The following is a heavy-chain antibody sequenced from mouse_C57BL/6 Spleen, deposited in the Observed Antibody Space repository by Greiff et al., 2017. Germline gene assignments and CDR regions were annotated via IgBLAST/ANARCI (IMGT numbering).Heavy chain of an antibody. Sequence: EVKVVESGEGLVKPGGSLKLSCAASGFTFSSYAMSWVRQTPEKRLEWVAYISSGGDYIYYADTVKGRFTISRDNARNTLYLQMSSLKSEDTAMDYCTRDQLGYFDYWGQGTTLTVSS. CDR3: TRDQLGYFDY. CDR2: ISSGGDYI. V-gene: IGHV5-9-1*02. D-gene: IGHD4-1*02. CDR1: GFTFSSYA. J-gene: IGHJ2*01.